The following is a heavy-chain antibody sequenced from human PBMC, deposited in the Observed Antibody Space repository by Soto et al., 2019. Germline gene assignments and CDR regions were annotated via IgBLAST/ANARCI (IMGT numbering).Heavy chain of an antibody. Sequence: GASVQVSCKASGYTFSSFGINWVRQAPGQGLEWMGWISGYNGDTKIAQKFQGRVTMDTDTSTSTAYMEVRSLRSDDTAVYYCAGDSRYGNYGAPFDYWGQGALVTVSS. CDR3: AGDSRYGNYGAPFDY. D-gene: IGHD1-7*01. CDR2: ISGYNGDT. J-gene: IGHJ4*02. V-gene: IGHV1-18*01. CDR1: GYTFSSFG.